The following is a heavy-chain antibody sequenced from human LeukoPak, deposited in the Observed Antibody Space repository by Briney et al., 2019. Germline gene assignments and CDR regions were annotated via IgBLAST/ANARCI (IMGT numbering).Heavy chain of an antibody. CDR2: IHYTGST. J-gene: IGHJ3*02. CDR3: AHHYGGHAFDI. D-gene: IGHD4-23*01. Sequence: SETLSLTCSVSGASITRSDYYWGWIRQPPGKGLDWIGSIHYTGSTYYNPSLKSRVSISVDTSKNQFSLKLSSVTAADTSVYYCAHHYGGHAFDIWGQGTMVTVSS. V-gene: IGHV4-39*01. CDR1: GASITRSDYY.